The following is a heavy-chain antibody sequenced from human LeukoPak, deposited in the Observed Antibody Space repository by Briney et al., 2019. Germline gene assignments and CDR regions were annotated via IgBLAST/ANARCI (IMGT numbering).Heavy chain of an antibody. CDR1: GFTFSSCG. CDR2: IQYDGSSK. V-gene: IGHV3-30*02. J-gene: IGHJ5*02. Sequence: PGGSLRLSCAASGFTFSSCGMHWVRQAPGKGLEWVPFIQYDGSSKYSTDSVKGRFTISRDNSKSTLYLQINSLRAEDTAVYYCAKDFGSGGYGFDPWGQGTLVTVSS. D-gene: IGHD1-26*01. CDR3: AKDFGSGGYGFDP.